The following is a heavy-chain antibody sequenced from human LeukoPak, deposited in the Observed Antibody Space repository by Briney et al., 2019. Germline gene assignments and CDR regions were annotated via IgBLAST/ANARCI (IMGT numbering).Heavy chain of an antibody. V-gene: IGHV2-5*02. CDR2: IYWDDDK. J-gene: IGHJ4*02. CDR3: VHRRIYSPFDY. CDR1: GFSLSTRGVG. D-gene: IGHD4-11*01. Sequence: SGPTLVKPTQILTLTCTFSGFSLSTRGVGVGWVRQPPGKALEWLALIYWDDDKRYNSSLKSRLTITKDTSKNQVVLTMTNVDPVDTATYYCVHRRIYSPFDYWGQGALVTVSS.